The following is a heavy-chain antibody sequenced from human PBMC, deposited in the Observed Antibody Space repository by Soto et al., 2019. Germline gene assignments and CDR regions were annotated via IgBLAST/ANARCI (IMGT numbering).Heavy chain of an antibody. CDR3: ARHLRATPFDY. Sequence: GESLKISCKGSGYSFTNYWIGWVRQMPGKGLEWIGIIYPGDSDTRYSPSFQGQVTISADKSVSTAYLQWSSLQASDTAMYYCARHLRATPFDYWGQGTPVTVSS. V-gene: IGHV5-51*01. CDR2: IYPGDSDT. J-gene: IGHJ4*02. CDR1: GYSFTNYW. D-gene: IGHD2-15*01.